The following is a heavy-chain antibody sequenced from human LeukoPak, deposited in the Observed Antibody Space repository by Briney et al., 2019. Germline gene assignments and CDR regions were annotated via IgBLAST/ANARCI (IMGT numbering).Heavy chain of an antibody. Sequence: GGSLRLSCAASGFTFDDYGMSWVRQAPGKGLEWISSITSGSSHIHYSDSVKGRFTVSRDNAKRSLYLQMHSLRAEDTAVYYCARATPDFDFWGQGTQVAVSS. V-gene: IGHV3-21*01. J-gene: IGHJ4*02. CDR3: ARATPDFDF. D-gene: IGHD2-15*01. CDR1: GFTFDDYG. CDR2: ITSGSSHI.